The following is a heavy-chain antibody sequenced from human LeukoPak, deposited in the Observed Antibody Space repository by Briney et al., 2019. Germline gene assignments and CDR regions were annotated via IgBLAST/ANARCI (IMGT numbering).Heavy chain of an antibody. CDR1: DGSINTYSYD. J-gene: IGHJ4*02. D-gene: IGHD3-22*01. CDR2: IFTTGST. Sequence: SETLSLTCTVSDGSINTYSYDWSWMRQPPGKGLEYVGYIFTTGSTNDNPSLKSRVTISVDTSKNQFSLMLRSVTDADTAVFYCPRGPLSPSYYDSSGYYFPFDYWGQGTLVTVSS. CDR3: PRGPLSPSYYDSSGYYFPFDY. V-gene: IGHV4-4*09.